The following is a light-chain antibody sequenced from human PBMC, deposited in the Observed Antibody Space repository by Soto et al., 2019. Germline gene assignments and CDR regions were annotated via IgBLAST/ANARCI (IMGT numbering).Light chain of an antibody. CDR3: QQYNSYLLT. J-gene: IGKJ4*01. Sequence: IQLTQTPSSLSASVGDRVTITCRASQSISSGLAWYQQKPGKAPKLLIYDASSLESGVPSRFSGSGSGTEFTLTISSLQPDDFATYYCQQYNSYLLTFGGGTKVDIK. CDR2: DAS. V-gene: IGKV1-5*01. CDR1: QSISSG.